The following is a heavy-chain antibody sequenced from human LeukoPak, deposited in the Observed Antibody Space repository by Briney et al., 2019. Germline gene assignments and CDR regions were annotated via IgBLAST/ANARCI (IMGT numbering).Heavy chain of an antibody. Sequence: ASVKISCKVSGYNFTDYYMHWVQQAPGKGLEWMGLVDPEEGETKYAEKFQGRVTITADTSTDTAYMELSSLRSDDTAVYYCARDLDEVGATGYWGQGTLVTVSS. CDR1: GYNFTDYY. CDR2: VDPEEGET. V-gene: IGHV1-69-2*01. CDR3: ARDLDEVGATGY. D-gene: IGHD1-26*01. J-gene: IGHJ4*02.